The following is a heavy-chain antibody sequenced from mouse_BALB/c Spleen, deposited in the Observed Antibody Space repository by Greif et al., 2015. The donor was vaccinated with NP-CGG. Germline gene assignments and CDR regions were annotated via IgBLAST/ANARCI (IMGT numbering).Heavy chain of an antibody. D-gene: IGHD2-2*01. V-gene: IGHV5-6-2*01. CDR2: INSNGGST. CDR1: GFTFSSYY. Sequence: EVKLVESGGGLVKLGGSLKLSCAASGFTFSSYYMSWVRQTPEKRLELVAAINSNGGSTYYPDTVEGRFTISRDNAKNTLYLQMSSLKSEDTALYYCARGGLRGAMDYWGQGTSVTVSS. J-gene: IGHJ4*01. CDR3: ARGGLRGAMDY.